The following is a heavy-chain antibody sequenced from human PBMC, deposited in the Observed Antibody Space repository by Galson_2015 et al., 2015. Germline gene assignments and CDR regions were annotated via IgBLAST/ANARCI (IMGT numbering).Heavy chain of an antibody. D-gene: IGHD3-3*01. CDR1: SGAFNSGVFY. J-gene: IGHJ5*02. Sequence: TLSLTCAVSSGAFNSGVFYWSWIRQPPGKGLEWIGYIYYNGSTSYNPSLKSRLIMSLDTSENQVSLRLTSVTAADTAVYYCARTRLTIFGAFITGDNWFDPWGQGTLVTVSS. CDR2: IYYNGST. V-gene: IGHV4-31*11. CDR3: ARTRLTIFGAFITGDNWFDP.